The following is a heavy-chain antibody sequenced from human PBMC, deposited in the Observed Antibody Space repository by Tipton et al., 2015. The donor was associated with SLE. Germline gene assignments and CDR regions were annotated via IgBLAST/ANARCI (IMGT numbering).Heavy chain of an antibody. CDR1: GGSISSYY. Sequence: TLSLTCTVSGGSISSYYWSWIRQPPGKGLEWIGYIYYSGSTNYNPSLKSRVTISVDTSKNQFSLKLSSVTAADTAVYYCARARRGEWFGESDAFDIWGQGTMVTVSS. J-gene: IGHJ3*02. V-gene: IGHV4-59*08. CDR2: IYYSGST. D-gene: IGHD3-10*01. CDR3: ARARRGEWFGESDAFDI.